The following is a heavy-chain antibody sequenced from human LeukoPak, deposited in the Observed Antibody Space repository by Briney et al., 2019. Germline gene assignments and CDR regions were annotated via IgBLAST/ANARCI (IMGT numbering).Heavy chain of an antibody. V-gene: IGHV4-59*01. D-gene: IGHD5-12*01. J-gene: IGHJ4*02. CDR2: IYYSGST. Sequence: SETLSLTCTVSGGSISSYYWSWIRQPPGKGLEWIGYIYYSGSTNYNPSLKSRVTISVDTSKNQFSLKLSSVTAADTAVYYCARAYSRYDYSLGYWGQGTLVTVSS. CDR1: GGSISSYY. CDR3: ARAYSRYDYSLGY.